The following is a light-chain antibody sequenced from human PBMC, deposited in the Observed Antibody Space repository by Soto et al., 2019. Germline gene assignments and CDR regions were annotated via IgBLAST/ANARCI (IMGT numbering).Light chain of an antibody. CDR2: GAS. Sequence: EIVLTQSPVARSLSPAERSTLSCMASQSVSNNYLAWYQQKPGQAPRLLIYGASNRATGIPDRFSGSGSGTDFTLTISRLEPEDFAVYYCQQYGSSGTFGQGTKVDIK. V-gene: IGKV3-20*01. CDR1: QSVSNNY. CDR3: QQYGSSGT. J-gene: IGKJ1*01.